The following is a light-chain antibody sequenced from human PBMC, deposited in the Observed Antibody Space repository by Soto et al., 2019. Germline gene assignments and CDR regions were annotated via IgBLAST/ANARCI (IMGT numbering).Light chain of an antibody. Sequence: EIVLTQSPATLSLSPGERATLSCRASQSVSNYLAWYQQKPGQAPRLLIYGASTRATGVPDRFSGSGSGTEFTLTISSLQSEDIAVYFCQQYYNWPPITFGQGTRLEI. CDR3: QQYYNWPPIT. J-gene: IGKJ5*01. V-gene: IGKV3-15*01. CDR1: QSVSNY. CDR2: GAS.